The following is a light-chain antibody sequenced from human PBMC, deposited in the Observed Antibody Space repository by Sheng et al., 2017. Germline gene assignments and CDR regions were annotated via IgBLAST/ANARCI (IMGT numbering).Light chain of an antibody. V-gene: IGLV3-1*01. CDR3: QAWDSSTVI. J-gene: IGLJ2*01. CDR2: EDT. CDR1: KLGDKF. Sequence: SYELTQPPSVSVSPGQTASITCSGDKLGDKFVCWYHQKPGQPPVLVIYEDTKRPSGIPERISGSNSGNTATLTISGTQTMDEADYYCQAWDSSTVIFGGGTKLTVL.